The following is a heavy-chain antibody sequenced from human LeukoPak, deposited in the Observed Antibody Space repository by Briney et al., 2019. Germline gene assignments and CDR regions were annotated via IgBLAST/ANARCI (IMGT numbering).Heavy chain of an antibody. J-gene: IGHJ4*02. Sequence: VASVKVSCKASGYTFTGYYIHWVRQAPGQGLEWMGWINPNSGGTNYAQKFQGRVTMTRDTSISTAYMELSRLRSDDTAVYYCAIQNRRAVAGTFGYWGQGTLVTVSS. D-gene: IGHD6-19*01. V-gene: IGHV1-2*02. CDR2: INPNSGGT. CDR1: GYTFTGYY. CDR3: AIQNRRAVAGTFGY.